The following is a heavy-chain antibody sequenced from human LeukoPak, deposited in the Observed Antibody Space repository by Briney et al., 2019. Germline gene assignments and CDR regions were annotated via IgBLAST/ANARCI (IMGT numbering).Heavy chain of an antibody. CDR3: ARGHPFATAVTTYLGFDP. CDR1: GGSISSSSYY. Sequence: SETLSLTCTVSGGSISSSSYYWVWIRQPPGKGLEWIGSIYYSGSTYYNPSLKSRVTISVDTSKNQFSLKLSSVTAADTAVYYCARGHPFATAVTTYLGFDPWGQGTLVTVSS. CDR2: IYYSGST. J-gene: IGHJ5*02. D-gene: IGHD4-17*01. V-gene: IGHV4-39*07.